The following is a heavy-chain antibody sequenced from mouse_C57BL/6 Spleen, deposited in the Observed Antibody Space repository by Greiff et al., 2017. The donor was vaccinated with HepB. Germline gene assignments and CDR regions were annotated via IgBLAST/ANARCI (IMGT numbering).Heavy chain of an antibody. J-gene: IGHJ4*01. V-gene: IGHV1-81*01. D-gene: IGHD1-1*01. CDR2: IYPRSGNT. Sequence: VQGVESGAELARPGASVKLSCKASGYTFTSYGISWVKQRTGQGLEWIGEIYPRSGNTYYNEKFKGKATLTADKSSSTAYMELRSLTSEDSAVYFCARSDYYGSSYDYAMDYWGQGTSVTVSS. CDR3: ARSDYYGSSYDYAMDY. CDR1: GYTFTSYG.